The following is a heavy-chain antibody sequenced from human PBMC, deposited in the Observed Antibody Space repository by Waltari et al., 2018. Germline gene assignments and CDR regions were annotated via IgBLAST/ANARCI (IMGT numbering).Heavy chain of an antibody. Sequence: QVQLQESGPGPVKPSQTLSLTCTVSGGSISGGSYYWRWIRQPAGKGLEWIGRIYSSGRTNYNPSLRSRVTISVDTSKNQFSLKLMSVTAADTAVYYCARSSGSFQYYYYHYAMDVWGQGTTVTVSS. CDR2: IYSSGRT. V-gene: IGHV4-61*02. J-gene: IGHJ6*02. CDR1: GGSISGGSYY. CDR3: ARSSGSFQYYYYHYAMDV. D-gene: IGHD3-10*01.